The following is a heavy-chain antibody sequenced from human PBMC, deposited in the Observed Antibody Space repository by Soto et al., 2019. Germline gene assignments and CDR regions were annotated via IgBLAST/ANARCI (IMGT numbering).Heavy chain of an antibody. CDR3: ARDTPAKGSYFDY. CDR2: TYYKSKWYN. D-gene: IGHD1-26*01. CDR1: GDSVSSNSVA. J-gene: IGHJ4*02. V-gene: IGHV6-1*01. Sequence: SPTLSLTCAISGDSVSSNSVAWNWIRQSPSRGLEWLGRTYYKSKWYNDYAVSVKSRITINPDTSKNQFSLQLNSVTPEDTAVYYCARDTPAKGSYFDYWGQGTLVTVSS.